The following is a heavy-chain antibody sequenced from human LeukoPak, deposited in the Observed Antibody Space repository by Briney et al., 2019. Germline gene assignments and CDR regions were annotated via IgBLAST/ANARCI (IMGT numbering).Heavy chain of an antibody. D-gene: IGHD3-10*01. J-gene: IGHJ4*02. CDR1: GYTFTGYY. CDR2: INPNSGGT. Sequence: ASVKVSCKASGYTFTGYYMHWVRQAPGQGLEWMGWINPNSGGTNYAQKFQGRVTMTRDTSISTAYMELSGLRSDDAAVYYCARDSGREVDGSGTHYKANYWGQGTLVTVSS. CDR3: ARDSGREVDGSGTHYKANY. V-gene: IGHV1-2*02.